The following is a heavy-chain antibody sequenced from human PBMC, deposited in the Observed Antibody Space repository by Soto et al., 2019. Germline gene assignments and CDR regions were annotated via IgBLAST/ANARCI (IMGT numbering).Heavy chain of an antibody. J-gene: IGHJ4*02. CDR1: GFTVSSYS. CDR3: VRDHLWDLDY. Sequence: EVQLVESGGGLAQPVGSLRLSCVAAGFTVSSYSINRIRQGPGKGPEWVSWISPAGNSVDYTDSVKGRFTISRDHAENSLYLEMNSLRDEATAVYYCVRDHLWDLDYWGQGTLVPVSS. V-gene: IGHV3-48*02. D-gene: IGHD3-16*01. CDR2: ISPAGNSV.